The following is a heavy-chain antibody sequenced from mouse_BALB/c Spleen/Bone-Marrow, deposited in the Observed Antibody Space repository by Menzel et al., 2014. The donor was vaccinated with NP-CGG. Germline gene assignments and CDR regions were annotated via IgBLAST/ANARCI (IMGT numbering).Heavy chain of an antibody. Sequence: VQLQQSGAELAKPGASVKMSCKASGYNFISYWMHWVKQRPGQGLEWIGYINPSTGYTEYNQKFKDKATLTADKSSSKAYMQLSKMTSEDSAGYYCARNYDYDGGYYAMDYWGQGTSVTVSS. D-gene: IGHD2-4*01. J-gene: IGHJ4*01. V-gene: IGHV1-7*01. CDR2: INPSTGYT. CDR1: GYNFISYW. CDR3: ARNYDYDGGYYAMDY.